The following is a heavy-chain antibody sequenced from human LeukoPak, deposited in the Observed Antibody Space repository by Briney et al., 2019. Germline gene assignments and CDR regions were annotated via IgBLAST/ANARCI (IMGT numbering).Heavy chain of an antibody. V-gene: IGHV5-51*01. CDR2: IYPGDSDT. J-gene: IGHJ2*01. D-gene: IGHD4-23*01. CDR1: GYSFTSYW. CDR3: ARLTRSDYGGKGARGLQSWYFDL. Sequence: GESLKISCKGSGYSFTSYWIGWVRQMPGKGLEWMGIIYPGDSDTRYSPSFQGQVTISADKSISTAYLQWSSLKASDTAMYYRARLTRSDYGGKGARGLQSWYFDLWGRGTLVTVSS.